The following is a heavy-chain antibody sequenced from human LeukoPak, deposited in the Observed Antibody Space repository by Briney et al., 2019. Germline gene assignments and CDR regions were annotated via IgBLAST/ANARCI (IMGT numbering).Heavy chain of an antibody. J-gene: IGHJ4*02. CDR3: ARGGDYPFDY. Sequence: GGSLRLSCAASGFTFSSYWMHWVRPAPGKGLGWVSRSNSEGSSTNYADYVKGRFTISRDNAKNTLHLQMNSLRAEDTAVYYCARGGDYPFDYWGQGTLVTVSS. CDR1: GFTFSSYW. D-gene: IGHD4-17*01. CDR2: SNSEGSST. V-gene: IGHV3-74*01.